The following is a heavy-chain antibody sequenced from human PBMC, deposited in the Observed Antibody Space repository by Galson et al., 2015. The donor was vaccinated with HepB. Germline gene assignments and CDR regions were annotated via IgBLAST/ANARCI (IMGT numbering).Heavy chain of an antibody. CDR2: ISDTSSST. J-gene: IGHJ4*02. V-gene: IGHV3-11*06. CDR1: GFTFSDSY. CDR3: VRQSLHWERGFRTYVPREGVNY. D-gene: IGHD5-12*01. Sequence: SLRLSCAASGFTFSDSYMSWIRQPPGKGLEWISYISDTSSSTNYADSVKGRFTITRDTAHNSLYLKMNSMRVDDTAIYYCVRQSLHWERGFRTYVPREGVNYCGERALFTVSS.